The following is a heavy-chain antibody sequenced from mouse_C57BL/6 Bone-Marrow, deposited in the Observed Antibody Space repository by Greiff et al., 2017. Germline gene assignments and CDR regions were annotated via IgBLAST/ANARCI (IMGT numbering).Heavy chain of an antibody. CDR3: TTEDGNSRWYFDV. V-gene: IGHV14-4*01. D-gene: IGHD2-1*01. Sequence: VQLKESGAELVRPGASVKLSCTASGFNIKDDYMHWVQQRPEQGLEWIGWIDPDNGDTEYAPKFQGKATLTADTSSNTAYLQLGSLTSEDTAVYYCTTEDGNSRWYFDVWGTGTTVTVSS. CDR1: GFNIKDDY. CDR2: IDPDNGDT. J-gene: IGHJ1*03.